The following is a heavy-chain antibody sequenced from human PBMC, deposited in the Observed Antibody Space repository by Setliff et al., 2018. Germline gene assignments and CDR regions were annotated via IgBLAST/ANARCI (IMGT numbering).Heavy chain of an antibody. V-gene: IGHV4-39*01. Sequence: LSLTCTVSGGPINSDRYYWGWIRQPPGKGLEWIGSIYYSGSTYYNPSLKSRVTISVDTSKNQFSLKLSSVTAADTAVYYCARHGYCSGGSCYELDSWGQGTLVTVSS. CDR1: GGPINSDRYY. D-gene: IGHD2-15*01. J-gene: IGHJ5*01. CDR2: IYYSGST. CDR3: ARHGYCSGGSCYELDS.